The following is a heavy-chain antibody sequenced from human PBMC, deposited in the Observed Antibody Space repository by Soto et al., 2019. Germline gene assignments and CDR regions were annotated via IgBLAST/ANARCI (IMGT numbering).Heavy chain of an antibody. CDR1: GGSISSYY. CDR3: ARHSYGSGSYIFFDY. Sequence: ETLSLTCTVSGGSISSYYRSWIRQPPGKGLEWIGYIYYSGGTNYNPSLKSRVTISIDTSKNQFSLKLSSVTAADTAVYYCARHSYGSGSYIFFDYWGQGTLVTVSS. CDR2: IYYSGGT. V-gene: IGHV4-59*08. J-gene: IGHJ4*02. D-gene: IGHD3-10*01.